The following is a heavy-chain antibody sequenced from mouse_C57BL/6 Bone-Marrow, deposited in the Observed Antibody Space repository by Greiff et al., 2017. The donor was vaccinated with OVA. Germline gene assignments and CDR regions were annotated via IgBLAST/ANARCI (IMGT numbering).Heavy chain of an antibody. CDR1: GFTFSDYG. J-gene: IGHJ3*01. CDR2: ISSGSSTI. Sequence: EVKLMESGGGLVKPGGSLKLSCAASGFTFSDYGMHWVRQAPEKGLEWVAYISSGSSTIYYADTVKGRFTISRDNAKNTLFLQMTSLRSEDTAMYYCARTGELGLGYWGQGTLVTVSA. V-gene: IGHV5-17*01. CDR3: ARTGELGLGY. D-gene: IGHD4-1*01.